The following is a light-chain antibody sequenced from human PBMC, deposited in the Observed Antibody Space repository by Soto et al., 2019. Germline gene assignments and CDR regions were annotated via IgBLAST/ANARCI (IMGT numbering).Light chain of an antibody. J-gene: IGKJ1*01. CDR2: DAS. V-gene: IGKV1-33*01. Sequence: DIQMTQSPSSLSASVGDRVTITCQASQDISDYLNWYQKKPGKAPKLLIYDASNLEAGVPSRFSGSGSGTDFTFTISSLQPEVIATYDCQQYDNLPRTFGQGTKVEIK. CDR1: QDISDY. CDR3: QQYDNLPRT.